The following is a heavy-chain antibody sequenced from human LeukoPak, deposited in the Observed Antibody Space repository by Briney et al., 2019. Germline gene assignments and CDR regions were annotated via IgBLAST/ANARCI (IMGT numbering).Heavy chain of an antibody. D-gene: IGHD3-9*01. J-gene: IGHJ4*02. V-gene: IGHV3-7*01. CDR1: GFTFSYYW. CDR2: IKVDGIEK. Sequence: GGSLRLSCVASGFTFSYYWMSWVNQPPGKGPEWVANIKVDGIEKHYVDSVKGRFTISRDDAKNTLYLQMDSLRAEDTAVYYCVRDAYNILTAPYFDYWGQGTLVTVSS. CDR3: VRDAYNILTAPYFDY.